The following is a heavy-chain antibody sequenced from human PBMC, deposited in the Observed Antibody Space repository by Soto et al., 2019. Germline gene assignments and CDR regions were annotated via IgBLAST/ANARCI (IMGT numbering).Heavy chain of an antibody. D-gene: IGHD3-16*01. V-gene: IGHV1-69*06. Sequence: QVRLVQSGAEVKKPGSSVKLSCKVSGGNSNSYSIAWVRQAPGQGLQWLGTIVPLSGTPNHAQQFQARVTITADTTTNTAYVELSSLRSEDTAIYYWARDWRQMSRGGFFDYWGPGSLVTISS. J-gene: IGHJ4*02. CDR3: ARDWRQMSRGGFFDY. CDR1: GGNSNSYS. CDR2: IVPLSGTP.